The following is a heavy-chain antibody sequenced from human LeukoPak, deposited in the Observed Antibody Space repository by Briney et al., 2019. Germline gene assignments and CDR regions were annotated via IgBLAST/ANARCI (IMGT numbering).Heavy chain of an antibody. CDR1: GYTFTGYY. D-gene: IGHD3-10*01. CDR2: INPNSGGT. CDR3: ARSITMIRGIYDNFDI. V-gene: IGHV1-2*02. Sequence: ASVKVSCKASGYTFTGYYMHWVRQAPGQGLEWMGWINPNSGGTNYAQKFQGRVTMTRDTSISTAYMELRSLRSDDTAIYYCARSITMIRGIYDNFDIWGQGTMVTVSS. J-gene: IGHJ3*02.